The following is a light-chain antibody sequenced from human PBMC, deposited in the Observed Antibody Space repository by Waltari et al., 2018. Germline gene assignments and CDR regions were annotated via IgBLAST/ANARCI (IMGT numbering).Light chain of an antibody. CDR2: KDT. V-gene: IGLV3-25*03. CDR3: QSTDSSSTYTV. Sequence: SYALTQPPSLSVSPGQTATIHCPGGTLPKLYAYSYQQKPGQAPLLVISKDTERPSGIPERFSGSSSGTTVTLTISGVRAEDEGDYYCQSTDSSSTYTVFGGGTKLTVL. CDR1: TLPKLY. J-gene: IGLJ3*02.